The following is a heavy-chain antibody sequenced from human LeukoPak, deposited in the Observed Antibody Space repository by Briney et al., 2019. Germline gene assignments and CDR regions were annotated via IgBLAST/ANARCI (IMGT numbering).Heavy chain of an antibody. CDR1: EFTFSTYA. CDR2: ISGTGGST. V-gene: IGHV3-23*01. J-gene: IGHJ4*02. CDR3: AKDHSSWAPVDY. Sequence: PGGSLRLSCAASEFTFSTYAMSWVRQAPGKGLEWVSIISGTGGSTYYADSVKGRFTISRDNSKNMLYLQMNSLRAEDTALYYCAKDHSSWAPVDYWSQASLITVSS. D-gene: IGHD6-13*01.